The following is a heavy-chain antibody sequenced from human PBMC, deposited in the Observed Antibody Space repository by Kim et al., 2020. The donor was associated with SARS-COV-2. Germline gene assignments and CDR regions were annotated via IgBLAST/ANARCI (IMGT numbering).Heavy chain of an antibody. CDR3: ARDPTRGIPDY. V-gene: IGHV1-2*02. CDR1: GYSFTAYY. D-gene: IGHD3-10*01. Sequence: ASVKVSCKAYGYSFTAYYIHWVRQAPGQGLEWMGCIYSNSGGTTYSPKFQGRVTMTRDTTINTAYMELSRLTSDDTAFYFCARDPTRGIPDYWGQGTLVTVSS. CDR2: IYSNSGGT. J-gene: IGHJ4*02.